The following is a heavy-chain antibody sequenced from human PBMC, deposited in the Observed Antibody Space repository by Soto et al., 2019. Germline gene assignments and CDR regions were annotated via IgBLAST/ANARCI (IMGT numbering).Heavy chain of an antibody. D-gene: IGHD6-19*01. CDR3: ARGGSSDWQVAFDF. CDR2: VNHSGRN. CDR1: GGSFSGYF. Sequence: PSETLSLTCAVYGGSFSGYFWNWIRQTPGKGLEWIGKVNHSGRNNYNPSLKSRVTISLDMSKNQISLKLTPVTAADTAVYYCARGGSSDWQVAFDFWGQGTMVTVSS. V-gene: IGHV4-34*01. J-gene: IGHJ3*01.